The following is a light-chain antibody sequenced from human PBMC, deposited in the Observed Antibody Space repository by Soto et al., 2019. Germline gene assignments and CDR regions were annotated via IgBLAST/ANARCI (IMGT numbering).Light chain of an antibody. CDR2: DAS. J-gene: IGKJ2*01. CDR3: QQYNSYPGT. Sequence: DIQMTQSPSTLSASVGDRVTITCRASQSTSNWLAWYQQKPGKAPKLLIYDASRLESGVPSRFRGSGSGKEVTLTISSLQPDDFATYFCQQYNSYPGTFGQGTKLEIK. V-gene: IGKV1-5*01. CDR1: QSTSNW.